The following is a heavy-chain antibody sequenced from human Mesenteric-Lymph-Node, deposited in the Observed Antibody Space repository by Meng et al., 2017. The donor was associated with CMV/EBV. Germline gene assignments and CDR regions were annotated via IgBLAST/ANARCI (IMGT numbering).Heavy chain of an antibody. CDR3: ARGTRAIWSGYSYYFDY. CDR1: GFALSSYW. D-gene: IGHD3-3*01. Sequence: GESLKISCVGSGFALSSYWMHWVRQDPGKGLEWVSSISSSSSYIYYADSVKGRFTISRDDAKNSLYLQMNSLRAEDTAVYYCARGTRAIWSGYSYYFDYWGQGTLVTVSS. CDR2: ISSSSSYI. J-gene: IGHJ4*02. V-gene: IGHV3-21*01.